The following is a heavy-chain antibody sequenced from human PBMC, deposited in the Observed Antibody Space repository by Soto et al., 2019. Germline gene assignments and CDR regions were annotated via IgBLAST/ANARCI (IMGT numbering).Heavy chain of an antibody. CDR2: LSFDGSDE. V-gene: IGHV3-30*03. CDR3: ARDPKGTGYCTNGLCYSLDNWFDP. CDR1: GFTFSGYG. D-gene: IGHD2-8*01. J-gene: IGHJ5*02. Sequence: GGFLRLSCAASGFTFSGYGMHWVRQAPGKGLEWVAALSFDGSDEFYADSVKGRFTISRDNSKNTLYLQMNSLRPEDTAVYFCARDPKGTGYCTNGLCYSLDNWFDPWGQGTLVTV.